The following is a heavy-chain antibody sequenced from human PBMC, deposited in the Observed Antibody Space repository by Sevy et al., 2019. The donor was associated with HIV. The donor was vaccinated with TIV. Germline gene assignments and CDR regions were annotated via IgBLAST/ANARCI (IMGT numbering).Heavy chain of an antibody. CDR1: GGTFSSYG. Sequence: ASVKVSCKASGGTFSSYGISWVRQAPGQGLEWMGGIIPILGTVNYAQKFQGRVTITADESTKTAYMELSSRRSEGTAGYYWARGGGNGWYYFDYWGQETLVTVSS. V-gene: IGHV1-69*13. CDR3: ARGGGNGWYYFDY. CDR2: IIPILGTV. D-gene: IGHD6-19*01. J-gene: IGHJ4*02.